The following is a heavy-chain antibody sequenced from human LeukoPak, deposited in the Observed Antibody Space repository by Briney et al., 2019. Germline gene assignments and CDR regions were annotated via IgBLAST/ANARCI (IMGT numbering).Heavy chain of an antibody. CDR2: ISGGDTST. D-gene: IGHD4-23*01. CDR3: AKNLSGGNTHSDF. CDR1: GFIFSSYA. J-gene: IGHJ4*02. Sequence: GGSLRLSCAASGFIFSSYAMNWVRQAPGKGLEWVSTISGGDTSTFYADSVKGRFTISRDNSKNTLYLQMNNLRAEDTAVYYCAKNLSGGNTHSDFWGWGTLVTVSA. V-gene: IGHV3-23*01.